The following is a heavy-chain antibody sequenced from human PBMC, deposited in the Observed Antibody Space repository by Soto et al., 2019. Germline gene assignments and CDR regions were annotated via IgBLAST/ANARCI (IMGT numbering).Heavy chain of an antibody. Sequence: SETLSLTCAVSGYSISSGYYWGWIRQPPGKGLEWIGSIYHSGSTYYNPSLKSRVTISVDTSKNQFSLKLSSVTAADTAVYYCARDYSSSWYEYYGMDVWGQGTTVTVS. CDR1: GYSISSGYY. CDR3: ARDYSSSWYEYYGMDV. J-gene: IGHJ6*02. CDR2: IYHSGST. D-gene: IGHD6-13*01. V-gene: IGHV4-38-2*02.